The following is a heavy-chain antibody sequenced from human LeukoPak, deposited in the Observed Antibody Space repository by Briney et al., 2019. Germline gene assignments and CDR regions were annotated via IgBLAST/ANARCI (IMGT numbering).Heavy chain of an antibody. D-gene: IGHD3-22*01. CDR2: IYYSGST. CDR3: ARVTYYYDSSGYPDY. V-gene: IGHV4-59*01. Sequence: PSETLSLTCTVSGGSISSYYWSWLRQPPGKGLEWLGYIYYSGSTNYNPSLKSRVTISVDTSKNQFSLKLSSVTAADTAVYYCARVTYYYDSSGYPDYWGQGTLVTVSS. J-gene: IGHJ4*02. CDR1: GGSISSYY.